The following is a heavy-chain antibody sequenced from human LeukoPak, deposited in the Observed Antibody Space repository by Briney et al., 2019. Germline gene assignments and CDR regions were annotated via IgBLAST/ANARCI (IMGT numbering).Heavy chain of an antibody. J-gene: IGHJ4*02. CDR1: GFTFSTYA. V-gene: IGHV3-23*01. Sequence: GGSLRLSCAASGFTFSTYAMTWVRQAPGKGLEWVSAINIGGDTYYAESVKGRFTISRDNPKNTLYLQMNSLRAEDTAVYYCAKLTHGWFEDSWGQGTLVIVSS. D-gene: IGHD6-19*01. CDR3: AKLTHGWFEDS. CDR2: INIGGDT.